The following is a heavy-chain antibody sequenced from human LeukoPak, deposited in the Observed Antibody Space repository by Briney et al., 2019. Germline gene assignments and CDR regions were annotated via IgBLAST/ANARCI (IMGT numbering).Heavy chain of an antibody. Sequence: GGFLRLSCAASGFTFSNYWMHWVRQAPGKGLVWVSRINSDGSFTTYADSVKGRFTISRDNAKNTLNLQMNSLRAKDTAVYYCARGFSSGWYLFGDFWGQGALVTVSS. CDR3: ARGFSSGWYLFGDF. CDR1: GFTFSNYW. J-gene: IGHJ4*02. CDR2: INSDGSFT. V-gene: IGHV3-74*03. D-gene: IGHD6-19*01.